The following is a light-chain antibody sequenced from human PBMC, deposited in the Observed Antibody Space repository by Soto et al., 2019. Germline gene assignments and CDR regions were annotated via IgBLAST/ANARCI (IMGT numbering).Light chain of an antibody. CDR3: QQSYSTPIG. CDR1: QSVSNNY. CDR2: GAS. Sequence: EIVLTQSPGTLSLSPGERATLSCRASQSVSNNYLAWYQQKPGQAPRLLIYGASNRATGIPDRFSGSGSGTDFTLTISRLEPEDFATYYCQQSYSTPIGFGQGTRLEIK. V-gene: IGKV3-20*01. J-gene: IGKJ5*01.